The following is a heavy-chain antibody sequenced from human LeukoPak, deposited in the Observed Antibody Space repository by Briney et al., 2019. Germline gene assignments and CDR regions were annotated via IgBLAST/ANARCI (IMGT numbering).Heavy chain of an antibody. Sequence: SETLSLTCTVSGGSISSYYWSWIRQPPGKGLEWIGYIYYSGSTNYNPSLKSRVTISVDTSKNQFSLKLSSVTAADTAVYYCAREGSSSWYTTKTFDYWGQGTLVTVSS. J-gene: IGHJ4*02. V-gene: IGHV4-59*12. D-gene: IGHD6-13*01. CDR1: GGSISSYY. CDR2: IYYSGST. CDR3: AREGSSSWYTTKTFDY.